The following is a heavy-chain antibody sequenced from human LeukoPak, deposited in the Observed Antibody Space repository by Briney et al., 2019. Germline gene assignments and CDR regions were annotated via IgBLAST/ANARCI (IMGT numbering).Heavy chain of an antibody. V-gene: IGHV1-69*04. CDR1: GGTFSIYA. CDR2: IIPILGIA. CDR3: ARRGRVNYYYGMDV. J-gene: IGHJ6*02. Sequence: SVTVSFKASGGTFSIYAISWVRQAPGQGLEWMGRIIPILGIANYAQKFQGRVTITADKSTSTAYMELSSLRSEDTAVYYCARRGRVNYYYGMDVWGQGTTVTVSS. D-gene: IGHD3-10*01.